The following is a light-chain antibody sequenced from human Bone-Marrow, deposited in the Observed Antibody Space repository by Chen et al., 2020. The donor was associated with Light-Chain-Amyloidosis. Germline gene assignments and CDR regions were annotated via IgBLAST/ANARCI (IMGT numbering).Light chain of an antibody. CDR3: QSADSSGTYEVI. J-gene: IGLJ2*01. Sequence: SYELTQPPSVSVSPGQTARITCSGDDLPTNYDYWYQQKPGQAPVLVIHRDTERPSGISERFSGSSSGTTATLTISGVQAEDEADYHCQSADSSGTYEVIFGGGTKLTVL. V-gene: IGLV3-25*03. CDR1: DLPTNY. CDR2: RDT.